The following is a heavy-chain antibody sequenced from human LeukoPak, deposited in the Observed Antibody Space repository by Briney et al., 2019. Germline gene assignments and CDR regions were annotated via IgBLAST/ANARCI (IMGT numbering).Heavy chain of an antibody. CDR3: ARGEYYYDSSGYYYFNWFDP. V-gene: IGHV5-51*01. CDR2: IYPGDSDT. CDR1: GYSFINYW. J-gene: IGHJ5*02. Sequence: GESLKISCKGSGYSFINYWIGWVRQMPGKGLEWMGIIYPGDSDTRYSPSFQGQVTISADKSISTAYLQWSSLKASDTAMYYCARGEYYYDSSGYYYFNWFDPWGQGTLVTVSS. D-gene: IGHD3-22*01.